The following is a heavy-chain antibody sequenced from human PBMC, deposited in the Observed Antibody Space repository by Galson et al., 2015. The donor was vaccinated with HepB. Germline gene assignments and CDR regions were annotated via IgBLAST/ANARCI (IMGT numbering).Heavy chain of an antibody. CDR2: ISYDGSNK. Sequence: SLRLSCAASGFTFSSYGMHWVRQAPGKGLEWVAVISYDGSNKYYADSVKDRFTLSRDNSKNTLYLQMNSLRPDDTAVYYCANGMDVWGQGTTVTVSS. CDR3: ANGMDV. CDR1: GFTFSSYG. V-gene: IGHV3-30*18. J-gene: IGHJ6*02.